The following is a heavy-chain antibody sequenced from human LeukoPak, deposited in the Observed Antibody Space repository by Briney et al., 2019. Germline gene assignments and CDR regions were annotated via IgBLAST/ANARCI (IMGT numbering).Heavy chain of an antibody. CDR1: GFTFSSYW. J-gene: IGHJ4*02. V-gene: IGHV3-7*01. D-gene: IGHD5-18*01. Sequence: GGCLRLSCAASGFTFSSYWMSWVRQAPGKGLEWVANIKQDGSEKYYVDSVKGRFTISRDNAKNSLYLQMNSLRAEDTAVYYCARDYLWLRYYFDYWGQGTLVTVSS. CDR2: IKQDGSEK. CDR3: ARDYLWLRYYFDY.